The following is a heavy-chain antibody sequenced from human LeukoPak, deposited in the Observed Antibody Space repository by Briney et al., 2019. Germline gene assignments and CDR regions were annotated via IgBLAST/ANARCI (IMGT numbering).Heavy chain of an antibody. V-gene: IGHV1-18*01. Sequence: ASVTVSCKASGYTFTSYGLSWVRQPPGQGLEWMGWISAYNGNTNYAQKLQGRVTMTTDTSTSTAYMELRSLRSDDTAVYYCAREMATDMIDYWGQGTLVTVSS. J-gene: IGHJ4*02. CDR3: AREMATDMIDY. CDR1: GYTFTSYG. D-gene: IGHD5-24*01. CDR2: ISAYNGNT.